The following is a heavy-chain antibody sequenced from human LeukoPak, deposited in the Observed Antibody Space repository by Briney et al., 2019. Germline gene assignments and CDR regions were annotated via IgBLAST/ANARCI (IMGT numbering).Heavy chain of an antibody. J-gene: IGHJ4*02. V-gene: IGHV3-23*01. D-gene: IGHD2-2*02. CDR1: GFTFSSYA. CDR2: ISGSGGDT. CDR3: AKGYCSSANCYSDY. Sequence: GGSLRLSCAASGFTFSSYAMYWVRQAPGKGLEWVSIISGSGGDTYFADSVKGRFAISRDNSKNTLYLQMNSLRAEDTAVYYCAKGYCSSANCYSDYWGQGTLVTVSS.